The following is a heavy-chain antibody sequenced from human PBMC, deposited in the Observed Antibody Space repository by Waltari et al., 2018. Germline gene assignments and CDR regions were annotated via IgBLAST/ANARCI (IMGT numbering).Heavy chain of an antibody. CDR2: ISVSDAT. CDR1: GPPPFTHT. V-gene: IGHV3-23*01. J-gene: IGHJ1*01. D-gene: IGHD1-20*01. Sequence: EVQLLESGGGFVQPGGSLALPCNASGPPPFTHTLNWVRQAPGKGLEWVSSISVSDATYYADSVKGRFTISRDYSDNTVYLQMDSLRADDTAVYFCAKPFYNWDDPLHSWGQGTPVTVSP. CDR3: AKPFYNWDDPLHS.